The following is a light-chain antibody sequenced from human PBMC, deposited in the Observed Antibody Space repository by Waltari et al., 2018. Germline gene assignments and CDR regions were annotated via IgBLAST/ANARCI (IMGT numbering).Light chain of an antibody. CDR1: QSVSSN. CDR3: QQYNNWRT. J-gene: IGKJ1*01. V-gene: IGKV3-15*01. CDR2: GAS. Sequence: EIVMTQSPATLSVSPGERATPSCRASQSVSSNLAWYQQKPGQAPRLLIYGASTRATGIPARLSGSGSGTEFTLTISSLQSEDFAVYYCQQYNNWRTFGQGTKVEIK.